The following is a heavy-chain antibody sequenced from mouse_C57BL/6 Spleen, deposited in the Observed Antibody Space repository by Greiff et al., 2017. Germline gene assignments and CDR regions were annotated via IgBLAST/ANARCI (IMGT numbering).Heavy chain of an antibody. Sequence: EVQLQQSGPELVKPGASVKISCKASGYTFTDYYMNWVKQSHGKSLEWIGDINPNNGGTSYNQKFKGKATLTVDKSSSTAYMELRSLTSEDSAVYYCAREDDDGYYDWGQGTTLTVSS. CDR1: GYTFTDYY. CDR3: AREDDDGYYD. CDR2: INPNNGGT. D-gene: IGHD2-3*01. J-gene: IGHJ2*01. V-gene: IGHV1-26*01.